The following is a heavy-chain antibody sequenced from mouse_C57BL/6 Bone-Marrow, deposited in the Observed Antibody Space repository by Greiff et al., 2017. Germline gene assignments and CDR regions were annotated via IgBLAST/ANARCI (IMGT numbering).Heavy chain of an antibody. D-gene: IGHD1-1*01. J-gene: IGHJ2*01. Sequence: VQLQQSGAELVRPGASVKLSCTASGFNIKDDYMHWVKQRPEQGLEWIGWIDPENGDTEYASKFQGKATITADTSSNTAYLQLSSLTSEDTAVYSCTLIATVLATDYWGQGTTLTVSS. CDR2: IDPENGDT. V-gene: IGHV14-4*01. CDR1: GFNIKDDY. CDR3: TLIATVLATDY.